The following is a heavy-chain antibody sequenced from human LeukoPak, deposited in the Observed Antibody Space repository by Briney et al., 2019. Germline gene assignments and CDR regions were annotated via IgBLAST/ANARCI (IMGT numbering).Heavy chain of an antibody. CDR2: ISTYNAAT. D-gene: IGHD6-19*01. J-gene: IGHJ5*02. CDR3: ARDVSSGWYWFDP. Sequence: KVSCXASGYTFTSHGITWVRQAPGQGLDWMGWISTYNAATNYAQKFQARLTMTTDTVTSTAYMDLRSLRPDDTAVYYCARDVSSGWYWFDPWGQGTLVTVSS. V-gene: IGHV1-18*01. CDR1: GYTFTSHG.